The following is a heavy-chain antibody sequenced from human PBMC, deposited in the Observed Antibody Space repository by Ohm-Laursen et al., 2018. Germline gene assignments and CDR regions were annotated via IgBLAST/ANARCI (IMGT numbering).Heavy chain of an antibody. D-gene: IGHD5-18*01. V-gene: IGHV1-8*01. CDR3: AREFKDTAMANNYYYYGMDV. J-gene: IGHJ6*02. CDR1: GYTFTSYD. Sequence: ASVKVSCKASGYTFTSYDINWVRQATGQGLEWMGWMNPNSGNTGYAQKFQGRVTMTRNTSISTAYMKLSSLRSEDTAVYYCAREFKDTAMANNYYYYGMDVWGQGTTVTVSS. CDR2: MNPNSGNT.